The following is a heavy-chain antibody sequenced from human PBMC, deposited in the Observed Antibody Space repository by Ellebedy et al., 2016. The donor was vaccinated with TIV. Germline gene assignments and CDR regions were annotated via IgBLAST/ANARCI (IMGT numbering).Heavy chain of an antibody. CDR3: ARDFYSWYGQWLGTSMNWYYFDY. CDR2: ISVYNGNT. Sequence: AASVQVSCKASGYTFTSSGISWVRQAPGQGLEWMGWISVYNGNTNYAQNLQDRVTMTTDKSTSTAYMELRSLRSDDTAVYYCARDFYSWYGQWLGTSMNWYYFDYWGQGTLVTVSS. D-gene: IGHD6-19*01. J-gene: IGHJ4*02. CDR1: GYTFTSSG. V-gene: IGHV1-18*01.